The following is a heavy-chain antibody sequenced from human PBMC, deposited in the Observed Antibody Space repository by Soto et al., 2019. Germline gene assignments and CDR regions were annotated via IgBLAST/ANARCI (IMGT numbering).Heavy chain of an antibody. V-gene: IGHV3-23*01. D-gene: IGHD3-22*01. CDR2: ISGSGGST. CDR3: AKVPLTMIVVVAIPYWFAP. Sequence: EVQLLESGGGLVQPGGSLRLSCAASGFTFSSYAMSWVRQAPGKGLEWVSAISGSGGSTYYTDSGKGRFTISRDNSKNPLYLQMNSLRGEETAVYDCAKVPLTMIVVVAIPYWFAPWGQGTLVIVSS. J-gene: IGHJ5*02. CDR1: GFTFSSYA.